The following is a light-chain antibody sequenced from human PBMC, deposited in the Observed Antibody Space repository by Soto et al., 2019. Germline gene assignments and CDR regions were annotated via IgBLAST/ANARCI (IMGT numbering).Light chain of an antibody. CDR3: QQYNQWPVA. Sequence: VMTQSPTTLSVSPGERATLSCRASHSVGSNLAWYQQTPGQAPRLLIYGASTRSTGVPARFSGSGPATQFTLTISSLQSEDLVFYYCQQYNQWPVAVGGGTNVEIK. CDR2: GAS. J-gene: IGKJ4*01. V-gene: IGKV3-15*01. CDR1: HSVGSN.